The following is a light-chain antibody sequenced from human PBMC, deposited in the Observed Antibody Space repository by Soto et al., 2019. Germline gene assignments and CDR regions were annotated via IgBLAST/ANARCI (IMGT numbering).Light chain of an antibody. CDR1: QSISSG. CDR3: QQLNSYPIT. V-gene: IGKV1-5*01. CDR2: DAS. Sequence: DIQMTQSPSTLSASLGDKVTITCRASQSISSGLACYQQKPGKAPMLLIYDASSLESGVPSRFRGSGSGTEFTLTISSLQPEDFATYYWQQLNSYPITFGQGTPLEI. J-gene: IGKJ5*01.